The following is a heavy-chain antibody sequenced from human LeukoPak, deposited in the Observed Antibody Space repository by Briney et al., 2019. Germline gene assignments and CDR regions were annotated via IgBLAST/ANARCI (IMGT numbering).Heavy chain of an antibody. CDR2: IWYDGSNK. Sequence: GRSLRLSCAASGFTFSSYGMHWVRQAPGKGLEWVAVIWYDGSNKYYADSVKGRFTISRDNSKNTLYLQMNSPRAEDTAVYYCARSYYDILTSWYFDYWGQGTLVTVSS. J-gene: IGHJ4*02. V-gene: IGHV3-33*01. D-gene: IGHD3-9*01. CDR3: ARSYYDILTSWYFDY. CDR1: GFTFSSYG.